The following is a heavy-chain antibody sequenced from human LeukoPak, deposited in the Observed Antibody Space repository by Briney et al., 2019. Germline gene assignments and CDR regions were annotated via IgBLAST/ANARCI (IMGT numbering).Heavy chain of an antibody. CDR1: GGSFSGYY. D-gene: IGHD1-14*01. Sequence: ETLSLTCAVYGGSFSGYYWSWIRQPPGKGLEWVANIKQDGSEKYYVDSVKGRFTISRDNAKNSLYLQMNSLRAEDTAVYYCARVGPWVNPDYYYYYMDVWGKGTTVTVSS. J-gene: IGHJ6*03. CDR3: ARVGPWVNPDYYYYYMDV. V-gene: IGHV3-7*01. CDR2: IKQDGSEK.